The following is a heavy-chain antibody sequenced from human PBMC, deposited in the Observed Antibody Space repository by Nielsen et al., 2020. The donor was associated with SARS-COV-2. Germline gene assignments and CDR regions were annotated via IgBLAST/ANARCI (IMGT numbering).Heavy chain of an antibody. D-gene: IGHD7-27*01. CDR1: GFTFSSYS. J-gene: IGHJ4*02. V-gene: IGHV4-34*01. CDR3: ARSTSTGDVDY. CDR2: INHSGRT. Sequence: ESLKISCAASGFTFSSYSMNWIRQPPGKGLEWIGEINHSGRTNYNPSLKSRVTISVDTSKNQFSLKLSSVTAADTAVYYCARSTSTGDVDYWGQGTLVTVSS.